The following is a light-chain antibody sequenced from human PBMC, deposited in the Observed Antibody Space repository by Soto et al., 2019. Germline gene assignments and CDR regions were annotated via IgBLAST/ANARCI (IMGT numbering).Light chain of an antibody. CDR3: CSYAGTPQV. Sequence: QSVLTQPASVSGSPGQSITISCTGTSSDVGSYNLVSWYQQHPGKAPKLMIYEVIKRPSGVSNRFSGSKSGNTASLTISGLQAEDEADYYCCSYAGTPQVFGTGTKVTVL. J-gene: IGLJ1*01. CDR2: EVI. V-gene: IGLV2-23*02. CDR1: SSDVGSYNL.